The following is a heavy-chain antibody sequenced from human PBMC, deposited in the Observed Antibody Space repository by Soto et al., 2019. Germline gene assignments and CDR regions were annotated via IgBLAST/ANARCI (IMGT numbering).Heavy chain of an antibody. CDR2: IKQDGSEK. CDR3: ARGNYFDSNGPFSDAFDI. CDR1: GFTFSNYW. D-gene: IGHD3-22*01. V-gene: IGHV3-7*04. Sequence: GGSLRLSCAASGFTFSNYWMSWVRQAPGKGLEWVANIKQDGSEKYYMDSVKGRFTMSRDNAKKSVYLQMKSLRAEDTAVYYCARGNYFDSNGPFSDAFDIWGQGTMVTV. J-gene: IGHJ3*02.